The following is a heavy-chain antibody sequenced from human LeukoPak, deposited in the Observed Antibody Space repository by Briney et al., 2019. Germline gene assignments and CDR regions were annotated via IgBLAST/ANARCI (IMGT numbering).Heavy chain of an antibody. CDR2: IKQDGSEK. D-gene: IGHD3-10*01. Sequence: GGSLRLSCAASGFTFSSYWMSWVRQAPGKGLEWAANIKQDGSEKYYVDSVKGRFTISRDNAKNSLYLQMNSLRAEDTAVYYCAREGKLKVRGVIRRAAFDIWGQGTMVTVSS. CDR1: GFTFSSYW. J-gene: IGHJ3*02. V-gene: IGHV3-7*03. CDR3: AREGKLKVRGVIRRAAFDI.